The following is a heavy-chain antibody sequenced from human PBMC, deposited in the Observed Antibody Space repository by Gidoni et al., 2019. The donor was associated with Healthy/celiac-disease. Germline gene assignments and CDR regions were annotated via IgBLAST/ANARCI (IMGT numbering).Heavy chain of an antibody. CDR3: ARSWAAGRPLQGYYYYGMDV. CDR2: LYYSGST. CDR1: GGSISSSRYY. Sequence: QLQLQESGPGLVTPSPTLSLTCTVSGGSISSSRYYSGWIRQPPGKGLEWIGSLYYSGSTYYNPSLKSRVTISVDTSKNQFSLKLSSVTAADTAVYYCARSWAAGRPLQGYYYYGMDVWGQGTTVTVSS. V-gene: IGHV4-39*07. D-gene: IGHD3-16*01. J-gene: IGHJ6*02.